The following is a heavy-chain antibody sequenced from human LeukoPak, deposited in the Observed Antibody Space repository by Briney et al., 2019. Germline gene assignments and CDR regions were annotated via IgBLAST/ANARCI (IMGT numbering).Heavy chain of an antibody. CDR1: GFTVSSNY. V-gene: IGHV3-66*01. J-gene: IGHJ4*02. Sequence: GGSLRLSCAASGFTVSSNYMSWVRQAPGKGLEWVSVIYSGGSTYYADSVKGRFTISRDNSKNTLYLQMNSLRAEDTAVYYCARAGGSGSYYNRPFDYWGQGTLVTVSS. D-gene: IGHD3-10*01. CDR2: IYSGGST. CDR3: ARAGGSGSYYNRPFDY.